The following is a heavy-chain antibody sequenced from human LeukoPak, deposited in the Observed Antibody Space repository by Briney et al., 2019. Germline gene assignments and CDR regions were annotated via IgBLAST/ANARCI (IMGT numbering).Heavy chain of an antibody. J-gene: IGHJ5*02. CDR2: ISSSSSYI. V-gene: IGHV3-21*01. D-gene: IGHD2-2*01. CDR1: GFTFSSYS. CDR3: ARDPRRLGYCSSTSCYFLWFDP. Sequence: GGSLRLSCAASGFTFSSYSMNWVRQAPGKGLEWVSSISSSSSYIYYADSVKGRFTSSSDNAKNSLYLQMNSLRAEDTAVYYCARDPRRLGYCSSTSCYFLWFDPWGQGTLVTVSS.